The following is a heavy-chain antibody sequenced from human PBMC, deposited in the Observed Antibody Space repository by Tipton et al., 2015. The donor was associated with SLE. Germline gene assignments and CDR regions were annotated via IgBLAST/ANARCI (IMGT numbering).Heavy chain of an antibody. CDR1: GFTVSSNY. CDR2: IYTSGST. J-gene: IGHJ4*02. CDR3: ARHTPGRYFDWLSLDY. D-gene: IGHD3-9*01. Sequence: QLVQSGGGLIQPGGSLRLSCAASGFTVSSNYMSWVRQPPGKGLEWIGYIYTSGSTNYNPSLKSRVTISVDTSKNQFSLKLSSVTAADTAVYYCARHTPGRYFDWLSLDYWGQGTLVTVSS. V-gene: IGHV4-59*08.